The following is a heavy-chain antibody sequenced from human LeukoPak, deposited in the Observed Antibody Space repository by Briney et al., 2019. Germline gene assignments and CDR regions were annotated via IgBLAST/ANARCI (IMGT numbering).Heavy chain of an antibody. V-gene: IGHV3-30*02. D-gene: IGHD6-13*01. J-gene: IGHJ4*02. Sequence: PGGSLRLSCAASGFTFSSYGMHWVRQAPGKGLEWVAFIRYDGSNKYYADSVKGRFTISRDNSKNTLYLQMNSLRAEDTAVYYCAKGPYSSSWYWGSPGYWGQGTLVTVSS. CDR1: GFTFSSYG. CDR2: IRYDGSNK. CDR3: AKGPYSSSWYWGSPGY.